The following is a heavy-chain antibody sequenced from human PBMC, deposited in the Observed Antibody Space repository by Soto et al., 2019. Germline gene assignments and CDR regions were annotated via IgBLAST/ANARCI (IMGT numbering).Heavy chain of an antibody. Sequence: EVQLVESGGGLVQPGGSLRLSCAASRFTFSNYWMSWVRQAPGKGLEWVANIKQDGSEKYYVDSVKGRFTISRDNAKNSLYLQMNSLRDEDTAVYYCAREPNSIDYWGQGTLVTVSS. V-gene: IGHV3-7*01. CDR2: IKQDGSEK. CDR1: RFTFSNYW. D-gene: IGHD2-15*01. CDR3: AREPNSIDY. J-gene: IGHJ4*02.